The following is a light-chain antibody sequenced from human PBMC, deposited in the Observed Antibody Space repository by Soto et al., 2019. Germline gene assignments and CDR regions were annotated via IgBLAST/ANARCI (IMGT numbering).Light chain of an antibody. CDR3: HAYEYSWTAAV. V-gene: IGLV1-40*01. CDR1: SYNLGAGYD. CDR2: GNR. J-gene: IGLJ3*02. Sequence: QSVLPHRPSGPGAPGQGVTLACTGNSYNLGAGYDVHWYQQLPGAAPKLVIFGNRNRPSGVPERFAGSKSGTSASLAITGLQAEDEAHYYCHAYEYSWTAAVFGGGTTLTVL.